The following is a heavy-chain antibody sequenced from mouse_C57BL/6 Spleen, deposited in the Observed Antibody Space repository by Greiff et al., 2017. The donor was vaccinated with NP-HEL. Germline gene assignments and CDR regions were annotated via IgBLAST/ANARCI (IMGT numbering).Heavy chain of an antibody. CDR2: IYPSDSET. D-gene: IGHD1-1*01. CDR3: ARRGYYGSRYWYFDV. J-gene: IGHJ1*03. V-gene: IGHV1-61*01. Sequence: VQLQQSGAELVRPGSSVKLSCKASGYTFTSYWMDWVKQRPGQGLEWIGNIYPSDSETHYNQKFKDKATLTVDKSSSTAYMQLSSLTSEDSAVYYCARRGYYGSRYWYFDVWGTGTTVTVSS. CDR1: GYTFTSYW.